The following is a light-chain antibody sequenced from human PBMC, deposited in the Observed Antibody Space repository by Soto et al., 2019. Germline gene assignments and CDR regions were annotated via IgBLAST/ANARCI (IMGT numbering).Light chain of an antibody. CDR3: SSYAGRNNYV. V-gene: IGLV2-8*01. CDR1: SIDVGGYNY. J-gene: IGLJ1*01. CDR2: EVS. Sequence: QSALTSAPSASETPGQSFSISCPGTSIDVGGYNYVSWYQQHPGKAPKLMIYEVSKRPSGVPDRFSGSKSGNTASLTVSGLQAEDEADYYCSSYAGRNNYVFGTGTKVTVL.